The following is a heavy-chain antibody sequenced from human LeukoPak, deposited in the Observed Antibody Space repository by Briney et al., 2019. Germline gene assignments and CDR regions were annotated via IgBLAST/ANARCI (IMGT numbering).Heavy chain of an antibody. V-gene: IGHV1-24*01. CDR3: ATSAPEGNYYYYGMDV. CDR1: GYTLTELS. CDR2: FDPEDGET. J-gene: IGHJ6*02. Sequence: ASVKVSRKVSGYTLTELSMHWVRQAPGKGLEWMGGFDPEDGETIYAQKFQGRVTMTEDTSTDTAYMELSSLRSEDTAVYYCATSAPEGNYYYYGMDVWGQGTTVTVSS.